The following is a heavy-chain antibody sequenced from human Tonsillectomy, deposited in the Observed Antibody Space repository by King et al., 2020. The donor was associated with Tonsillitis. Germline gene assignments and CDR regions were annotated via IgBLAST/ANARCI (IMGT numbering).Heavy chain of an antibody. Sequence: QITLKESGPALVKPTQTLTLTCTFSGFSLSTSAMRVRWLRQPPGKALEWLARIDWDDDKFYSTSLKTRLTISKDTSKNQVVLTMTKMEPVDTATYYCARGYYYDSIGFVILPDAFDIWGQGTTVTVSS. D-gene: IGHD3-22*01. J-gene: IGHJ3*02. CDR2: IDWDDDK. CDR3: ARGYYYDSIGFVILPDAFDI. CDR1: GFSLSTSAMR. V-gene: IGHV2-70*04.